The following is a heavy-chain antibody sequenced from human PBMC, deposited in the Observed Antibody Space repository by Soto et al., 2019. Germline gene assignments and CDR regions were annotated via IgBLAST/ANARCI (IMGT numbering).Heavy chain of an antibody. D-gene: IGHD5-18*01. CDR1: GGSFCVYY. CDR2: INHSGST. Sequence: SETLSVSCAVYGGSFCVYYWSWIRQPPGKGLEWIGEINHSGSTNYNPSLKSRVTISVDTSKNQFSLKLSSVTAADTAVYYCARGRSGYSYGGVYYYYYGMDVWGQGTTVTVSS. V-gene: IGHV4-34*01. CDR3: ARGRSGYSYGGVYYYYYGMDV. J-gene: IGHJ6*02.